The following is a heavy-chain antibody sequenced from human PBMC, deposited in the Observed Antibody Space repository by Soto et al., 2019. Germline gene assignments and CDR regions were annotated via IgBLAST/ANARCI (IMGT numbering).Heavy chain of an antibody. CDR2: ISGRGDDT. J-gene: IGHJ4*02. CDR3: ASDSSAWPNYFDS. V-gene: IGHV3-23*01. D-gene: IGHD6-19*01. Sequence: EVQLLESGGGLVQPGGSLKLSCAASGFTFSTHAMTWGRQAPGKGLEWVSAISGRGDDTYYADSVKGRFTISRDNSKNTVNLQLNSLRAEDTDVYCCASDSSAWPNYFDSWVLGTLGTVSA. CDR1: GFTFSTHA.